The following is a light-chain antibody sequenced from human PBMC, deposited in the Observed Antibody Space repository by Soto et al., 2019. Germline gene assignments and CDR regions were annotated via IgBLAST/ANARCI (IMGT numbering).Light chain of an antibody. J-gene: IGKJ1*01. Sequence: ERVMMPSASTPSKYKGERATLSCRASQSVSSNLAWYQQKPGQAPRLLIYGASTRATGIPARFSGSGSGTEFTLTISSLQSEDFAVYYCQQLWTFGQGTKVDIK. CDR2: GAS. V-gene: IGKV3-15*01. CDR1: QSVSSN. CDR3: QQLWT.